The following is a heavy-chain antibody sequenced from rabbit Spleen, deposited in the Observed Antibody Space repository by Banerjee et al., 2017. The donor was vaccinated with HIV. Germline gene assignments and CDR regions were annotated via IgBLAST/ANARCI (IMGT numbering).Heavy chain of an antibody. Sequence: QEQLEESGGDLVKPEGSLTLTCTASGFSFSSSYWICWVRQAPGKGPEWIACISGGSSGNTYYASWAKGRFTISKTSSTTVTLQMISLTAADTATYFCARDAGSAAQFSFDLWGPGTLVTV. CDR1: GFSFSSSYW. D-gene: IGHD4-2*01. CDR2: ISGGSSGNT. V-gene: IGHV1S45*01. CDR3: ARDAGSAAQFSFDL. J-gene: IGHJ4*01.